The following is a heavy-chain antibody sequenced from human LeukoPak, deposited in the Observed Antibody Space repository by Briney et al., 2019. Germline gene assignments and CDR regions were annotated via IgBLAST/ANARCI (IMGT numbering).Heavy chain of an antibody. D-gene: IGHD2-15*01. J-gene: IGHJ5*02. CDR3: ARLEQAVAATEVNWFDP. CDR2: IYYSGST. Sequence: SETLSLTCTVSGGSISSYYWSWIRQPPGKALEWIGYIYYSGSTNYNPSLKSRVTISVDTSKNQFSLKLSSVTAADTAVYYCARLEQAVAATEVNWFDPWGQGTLVTVSS. V-gene: IGHV4-59*08. CDR1: GGSISSYY.